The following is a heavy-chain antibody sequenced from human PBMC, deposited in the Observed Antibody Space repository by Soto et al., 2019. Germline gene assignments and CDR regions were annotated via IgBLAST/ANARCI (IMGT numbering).Heavy chain of an antibody. D-gene: IGHD6-19*01. V-gene: IGHV3-9*01. Sequence: EVQLVESGGGLVQPGRSLRLSCAAFGFTFEDYAMHWIRQTPGKGLEWVAGINWNSGSVGYADSVKGRFTISRDNANNSLFLQMDSLTTEDTVLYYCAKGRGALAVVSNWFDPWGQGTLVTVSS. CDR1: GFTFEDYA. CDR2: INWNSGSV. J-gene: IGHJ5*02. CDR3: AKGRGALAVVSNWFDP.